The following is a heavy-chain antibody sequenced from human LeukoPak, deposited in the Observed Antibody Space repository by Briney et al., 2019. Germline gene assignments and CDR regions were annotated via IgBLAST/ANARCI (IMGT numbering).Heavy chain of an antibody. CDR1: GGSISSGGYS. D-gene: IGHD5-18*01. CDR2: IYHSGST. CDR3: ARRLGGYSYGYRSYFDY. V-gene: IGHV4-30-2*01. J-gene: IGHJ4*02. Sequence: PSQTLSLTCAVSGGSISSGGYSWSWIRQPPGKGLEWIGYIYHSGSTNYNPSLKSRVTISVDTSKNQFSLKLSSVTAADTAVYYCARRLGGYSYGYRSYFDYWGQGTLVTVSS.